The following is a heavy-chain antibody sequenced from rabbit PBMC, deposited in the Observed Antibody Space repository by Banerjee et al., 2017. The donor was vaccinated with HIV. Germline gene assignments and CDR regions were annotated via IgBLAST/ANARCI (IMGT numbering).Heavy chain of an antibody. Sequence: QLKETGGGLVQPGGSLTLSCKASGFDFSSYYMSWVRQAPGKGLEWIGWIITDDSAYYASWVNGRFTISSDNAQNTVDLQMNSLTAADTATYFCARSLGWGAGNLWGPGTLVTVS. J-gene: IGHJ4*01. CDR1: GFDFSSYY. CDR2: IITDDSA. V-gene: IGHV1S7*01. D-gene: IGHD4-1*01. CDR3: ARSLGWGAGNL.